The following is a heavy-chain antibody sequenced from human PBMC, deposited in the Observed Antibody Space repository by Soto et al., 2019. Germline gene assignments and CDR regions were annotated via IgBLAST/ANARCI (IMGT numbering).Heavy chain of an antibody. J-gene: IGHJ5*02. CDR1: GFVSNDYD. D-gene: IGHD1-26*01. V-gene: IGHV3-30*03. CDR3: SRDIKGGLDA. CDR2: ISYDGSNK. Sequence: QVQLAETGGGVVQPGRSLRLSCATSGFVSNDYDIHWVRQAPGKGLAWLASISYDGSNKYYADSVKGRFTISRDNSKNTLSLQINSLGAEATAVYYCSRDIKGGLDAWGPGTLVTVSS.